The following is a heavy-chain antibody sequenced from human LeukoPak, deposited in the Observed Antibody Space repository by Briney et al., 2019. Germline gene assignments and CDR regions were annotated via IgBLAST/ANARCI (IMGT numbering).Heavy chain of an antibody. CDR2: FDPEDGET. CDR3: ATRLIVGATFLLDY. D-gene: IGHD1-26*01. Sequence: GASVKVSCKASEYTFTDYYIHWVRQAPGKGLEWMGGFDPEDGETIYTQKFQGRVTMTEDTSTDTAYMELSSLRSEDTAVYYCATRLIVGATFLLDYWGQGTLVTVSS. V-gene: IGHV1-24*01. J-gene: IGHJ4*02. CDR1: EYTFTDYY.